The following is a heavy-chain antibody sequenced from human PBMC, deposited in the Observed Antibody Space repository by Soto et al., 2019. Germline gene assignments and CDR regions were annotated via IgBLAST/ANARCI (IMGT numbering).Heavy chain of an antibody. CDR3: ARSSITVVRGADYTMEV. V-gene: IGHV1-69*01. D-gene: IGHD3-10*01. Sequence: QVQLVQSGAEGKKPWSSVKVSCKASGGTFSSYAISWVRQAPGQGLEWMGGIIPIFGTANYAQKFQDRVTITADESTSTAYMELSSPRSEDTAVYYCARSSITVVRGADYTMEVWGRGPTVTVSS. J-gene: IGHJ6*02. CDR1: GGTFSSYA. CDR2: IIPIFGTA.